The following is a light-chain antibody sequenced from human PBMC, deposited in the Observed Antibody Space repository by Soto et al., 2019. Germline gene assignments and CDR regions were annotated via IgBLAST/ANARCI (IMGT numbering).Light chain of an antibody. Sequence: DIQMTQSPSSLSASVGDRITITCRASQSINNYLNWYQQKPGRAPNLLIYAASSLRSGVPSRFSGSGSGTDFTLTISSLQPEDFATYYCQQTYSTTPITFGQGTRLDIK. CDR2: AAS. J-gene: IGKJ5*01. V-gene: IGKV1-39*01. CDR3: QQTYSTTPIT. CDR1: QSINNY.